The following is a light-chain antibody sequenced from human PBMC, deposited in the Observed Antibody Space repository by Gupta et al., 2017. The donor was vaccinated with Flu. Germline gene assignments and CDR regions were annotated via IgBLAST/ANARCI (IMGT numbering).Light chain of an antibody. CDR3: QRLNYYRIT. V-gene: IGKV1-9*01. J-gene: IGKJ5*01. CDR1: QGITNY. Sequence: PSFLSASVGDRVTITCRASQGITNYLVWYQQKRGKAPKLLIYAASTFQSGVPSRFSATGSGTEFTLTISSRQPEDFASYYCQRLNYYRITFGQGTRLEIK. CDR2: AAS.